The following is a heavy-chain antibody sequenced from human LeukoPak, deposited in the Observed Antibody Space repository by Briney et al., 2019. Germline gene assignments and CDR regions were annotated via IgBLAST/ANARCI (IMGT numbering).Heavy chain of an antibody. V-gene: IGHV3-30-3*01. Sequence: SNKYYADSVKGRFTISRDNSKNTLFVQMNSLRVEDTAVYYCARMPYDSSRYYGGKNYYYGMDVWGQGTTVTVSS. CDR3: ARMPYDSSRYYGGKNYYYGMDV. J-gene: IGHJ6*02. CDR2: SNK. D-gene: IGHD3-22*01.